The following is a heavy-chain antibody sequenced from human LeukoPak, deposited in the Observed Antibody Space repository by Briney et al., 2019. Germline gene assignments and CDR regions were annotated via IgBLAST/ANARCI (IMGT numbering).Heavy chain of an antibody. Sequence: SSVKVSCKASGGTFISYAISWVRQAPGQGLEWMGGIIPIFGTANYAQKFQGRVTITTDESTSTAYMELSSLRSEDTAVSYCYGSGSGDPWGQGTLVTVSS. CDR2: IIPIFGTA. V-gene: IGHV1-69*05. J-gene: IGHJ5*02. D-gene: IGHD3-10*01. CDR3: YGSGSGDP. CDR1: GGTFISYA.